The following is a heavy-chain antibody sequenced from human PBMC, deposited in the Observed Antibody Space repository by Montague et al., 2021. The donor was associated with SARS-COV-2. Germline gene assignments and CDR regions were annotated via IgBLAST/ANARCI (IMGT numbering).Heavy chain of an antibody. Sequence: SLRLSCAASGFIFDDYGMNWVRQVPGKGLEWVSTINWNGDTTRYADSLRGRFTISRVNAKKSLYLQMNSLRADDTAFYYCARLRDSGAYGAPVAYWGQGSLVAVSS. V-gene: IGHV3-20*04. J-gene: IGHJ4*02. D-gene: IGHD3-22*01. CDR1: GFIFDDYG. CDR2: INWNGDTT. CDR3: ARLRDSGAYGAPVAY.